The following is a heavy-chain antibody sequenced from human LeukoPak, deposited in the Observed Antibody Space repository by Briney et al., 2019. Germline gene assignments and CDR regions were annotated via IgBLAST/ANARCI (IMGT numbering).Heavy chain of an antibody. CDR1: GFTFSSYG. D-gene: IGHD2-8*02. CDR2: ITSNSFI. V-gene: IGHV3-21*01. J-gene: IGHJ4*02. CDR3: TRDRGFCTGATCHPNDY. Sequence: GGSLRLSCAASGFTFSSYGMNWVRQAPGKGLEWVSSITSNSFIYFADSVKGRFTISRDNAKNSLYLQMNSLRAGDTAVYYCTRDRGFCTGATCHPNDYWGQGTLVTVSS.